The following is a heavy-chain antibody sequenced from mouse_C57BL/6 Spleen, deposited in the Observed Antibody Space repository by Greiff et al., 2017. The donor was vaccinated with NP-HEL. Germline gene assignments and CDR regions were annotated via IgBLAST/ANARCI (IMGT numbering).Heavy chain of an antibody. CDR3: ARGGLTFYYFDY. Sequence: QVQLQQSGPGLVQPSQSLSITCTVSGFSLTSYGVHWVRQSPGKGLEWLGVIWSGGSTDYNAAFISRLSISKNNSKSQVFFKMNSLQADDTAIYYCARGGLTFYYFDYWGQGTTLTVSS. V-gene: IGHV2-2*01. CDR2: IWSGGST. J-gene: IGHJ2*01. D-gene: IGHD3-1*01. CDR1: GFSLTSYG.